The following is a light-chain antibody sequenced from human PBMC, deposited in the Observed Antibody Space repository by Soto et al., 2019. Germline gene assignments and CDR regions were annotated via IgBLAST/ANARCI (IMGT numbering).Light chain of an antibody. CDR3: QQYNTRPAT. Sequence: EIVMTQSTATLSVSPGERATLSCRASQSVSTNLAWYQQKPGQAPRLLIYGASTRATGIPARFSGSGSGTEFTLTISGLQSEDFAVYSCQQYNTRPATFGQGTKVDIK. CDR2: GAS. J-gene: IGKJ1*01. CDR1: QSVSTN. V-gene: IGKV3-15*01.